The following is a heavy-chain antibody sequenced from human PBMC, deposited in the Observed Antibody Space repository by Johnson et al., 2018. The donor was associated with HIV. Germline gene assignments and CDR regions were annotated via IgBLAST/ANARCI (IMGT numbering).Heavy chain of an antibody. J-gene: IGHJ3*02. CDR3: ARDRFGDSDAFDI. CDR1: GFTFSSYW. V-gene: IGHV3-7*01. CDR2: IKQDGSEK. D-gene: IGHD4-17*01. Sequence: VQLVESGGGVVQPGGSLRLSCAASGFTFSSYWMSWVRQAPGKGLEWVANIKQDGSEKYYVASVKGRFTISRDNAKNSLYLQLNRLRADDTAVYFCARDRFGDSDAFDIWGQGTMVTVSS.